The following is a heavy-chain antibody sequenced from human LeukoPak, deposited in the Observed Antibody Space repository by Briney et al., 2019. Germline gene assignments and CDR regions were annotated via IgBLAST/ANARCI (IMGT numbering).Heavy chain of an antibody. J-gene: IGHJ4*02. CDR2: IKSSGSPI. CDR3: ARDLDYYESVGYYGY. CDR1: GFTFSDYC. D-gene: IGHD3-22*01. V-gene: IGHV3-11*01. Sequence: PGGSQRLSCAASGFTFSDYCMAWIRQAPGKGLEWVSYIKSSGSPIYYADSVKGRFTISRDNAKNSLYLQMNSLRAEDTAVYYCARDLDYYESVGYYGYWGQGTLVTVSS.